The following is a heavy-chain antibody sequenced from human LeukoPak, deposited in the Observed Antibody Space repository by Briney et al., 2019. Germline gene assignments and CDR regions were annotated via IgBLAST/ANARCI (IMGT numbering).Heavy chain of an antibody. CDR1: GFTFSSYG. J-gene: IGHJ4*02. CDR3: AKDPTGYYYDSSGYYGGY. Sequence: GGSLRLSCAASGFTFSSYGMHWVRQALGKGLEWVAFIRYDGSNKYYADSVKGRFTISRDNSKNTLYLQMNSLRAEDTAVYYCAKDPTGYYYDSSGYYGGYWGQGTLVTVSS. CDR2: IRYDGSNK. D-gene: IGHD3-22*01. V-gene: IGHV3-30*02.